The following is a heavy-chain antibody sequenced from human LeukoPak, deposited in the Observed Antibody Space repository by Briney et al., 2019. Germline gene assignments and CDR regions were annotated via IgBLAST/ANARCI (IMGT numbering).Heavy chain of an antibody. CDR2: IYYSGST. CDR3: AREAIFGVVPDYFDY. CDR1: GGSISSGDYY. D-gene: IGHD3-3*01. Sequence: SETLSLTCTVSGGSISSGDYYWSWIRQPPGKGLEWIGYIYYSGSTYYNPSLKSRVTISVDTSKNQFSLKLSSVTAADTAVYYCAREAIFGVVPDYFDYWGQGTLVTVSS. J-gene: IGHJ4*02. V-gene: IGHV4-30-4*08.